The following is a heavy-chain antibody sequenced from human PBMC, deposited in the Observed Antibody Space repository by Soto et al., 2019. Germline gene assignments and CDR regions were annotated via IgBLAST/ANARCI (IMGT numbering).Heavy chain of an antibody. V-gene: IGHV1-69*01. CDR3: VREGITMVRGVRGYYYYGMDV. Sequence: QVQLVQSGAEVKKPGSSVKVSCKASGGTFSSYAISWVRQAPGQGLEWMGGIIPIFGTANYAQKFQGRVTITADESTSTAYMELSSLRSVDTAVYYCVREGITMVRGVRGYYYYGMDVWGQGTTVTVSS. CDR1: GGTFSSYA. J-gene: IGHJ6*02. CDR2: IIPIFGTA. D-gene: IGHD3-10*01.